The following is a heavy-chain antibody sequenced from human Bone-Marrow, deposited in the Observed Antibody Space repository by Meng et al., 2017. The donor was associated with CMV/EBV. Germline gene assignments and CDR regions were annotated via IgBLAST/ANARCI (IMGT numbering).Heavy chain of an antibody. V-gene: IGHV4-39*07. CDR3: ARSNRNNHKLKFDY. Sequence: SETLSLTCTVSGGSISSSSYYWGWIRQPPGKGLEWIGSIYYSGSTYYNPSLKSRVTISVDTSKNQFSLKLSSVTAADTAVYYCARSNRNNHKLKFDYWGQGTLVTVSS. D-gene: IGHD1-14*01. J-gene: IGHJ4*02. CDR2: IYYSGST. CDR1: GGSISSSSYY.